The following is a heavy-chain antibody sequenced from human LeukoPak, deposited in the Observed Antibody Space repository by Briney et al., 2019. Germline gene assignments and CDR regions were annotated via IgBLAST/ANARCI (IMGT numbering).Heavy chain of an antibody. CDR2: IYHSGTV. V-gene: IGHV4-59*11. Sequence: PSETLSLTCSVSGDSISSLYWNWIRQPPGKGLEWIGFIYHSGTVTYNPSPKSRGTMSVDTSKNQVSLKLTSVTAADTAVYYCAKSRLGTDTSTVHSFVYWGQGILVTVSS. D-gene: IGHD4-11*01. CDR1: GDSISSLY. CDR3: AKSRLGTDTSTVHSFVY. J-gene: IGHJ4*02.